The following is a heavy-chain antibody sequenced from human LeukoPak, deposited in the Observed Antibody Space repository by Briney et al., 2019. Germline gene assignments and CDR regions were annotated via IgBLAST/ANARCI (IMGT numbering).Heavy chain of an antibody. CDR3: AKCPRNYYYGMDV. J-gene: IGHJ6*02. Sequence: GGSLRLSCTASGFTFSRDAVHWVRQAPGKGLEWVAVISNDGDKKYYADSVKGRFTISRDNSKNTLYLQMNSLRAEDTAVYYCAKCPRNYYYGMDVWGQGTTVTVSS. V-gene: IGHV3-30-3*02. CDR1: GFTFSRDA. CDR2: ISNDGDKK.